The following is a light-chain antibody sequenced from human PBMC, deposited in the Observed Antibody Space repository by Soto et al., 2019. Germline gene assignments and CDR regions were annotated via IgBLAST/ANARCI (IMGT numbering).Light chain of an antibody. CDR3: QQYNICHLWT. CDR2: GAS. CDR1: QSVSSN. J-gene: IGKJ1*01. Sequence: EIVMTQSPATLSVSPGERATLSCRASQSVSSNLACYQQKPGQAPRLRIYGASTRATGIPPRFSGSGSETQFILTINSLQSEDFAGYYCQQYNICHLWTFGQGTKVEIK. V-gene: IGKV3-15*01.